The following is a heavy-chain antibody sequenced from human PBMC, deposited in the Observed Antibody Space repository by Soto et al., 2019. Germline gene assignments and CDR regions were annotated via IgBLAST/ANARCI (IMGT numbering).Heavy chain of an antibody. D-gene: IGHD2-15*01. Sequence: QVQLVQSGSEVKKPGSSLKVSCKVFGETLNSNPIGWVRQAPGQGLEWVGGIVPLSFITNYAQELQGRVTVTADGSTSTVYMELSNLKYDDTAVYYCARKSVRDCHSGGGCFSLDVWGQGSLITVSS. J-gene: IGHJ4*02. V-gene: IGHV1-69*01. CDR1: GETLNSNP. CDR3: ARKSVRDCHSGGGCFSLDV. CDR2: IVPLSFIT.